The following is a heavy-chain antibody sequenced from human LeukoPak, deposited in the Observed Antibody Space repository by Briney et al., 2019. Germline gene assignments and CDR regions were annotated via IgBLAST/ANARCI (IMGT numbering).Heavy chain of an antibody. CDR3: ARLNSYYYDSSGYYYGGSNFDY. CDR2: IYYSGST. Sequence: KSSETLSLTCTVSGGSISNYYWSWIRQPPGKGLEWIGYIYYSGSTNYNPSLKSRVTISVDTSKNQFSLKLSSVTAADTAVYYCARLNSYYYDSSGYYYGGSNFDYWGQGTLVTVSS. J-gene: IGHJ4*02. V-gene: IGHV4-59*08. D-gene: IGHD3-22*01. CDR1: GGSISNYY.